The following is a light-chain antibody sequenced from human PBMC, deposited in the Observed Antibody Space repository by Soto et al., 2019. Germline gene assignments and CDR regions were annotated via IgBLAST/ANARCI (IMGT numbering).Light chain of an antibody. V-gene: IGLV1-51*01. Sequence: QSVMTQPPSVSAAPGQKVTISCSGSSSNIGGNSVSWYQQLPGTAPKLLIYDDNKRPSGIPDRFSGSKSGTSATLGITGFQTGDEADYYCGSWDSSLSAYVFGTVTQLTVL. CDR1: SSNIGGNS. CDR3: GSWDSSLSAYV. CDR2: DDN. J-gene: IGLJ1*01.